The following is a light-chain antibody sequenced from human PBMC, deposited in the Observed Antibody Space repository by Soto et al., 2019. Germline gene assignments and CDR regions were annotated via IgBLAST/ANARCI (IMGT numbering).Light chain of an antibody. CDR1: SSDVGSSNF. Sequence: QSALTQPASVSGSPGQSLTISCTGTSSDVGSSNFVSWCQQHPGKAPKLIIYEGSRRPSGVSGRFSGSKSGNAASLTISGLQAEDEADYYCCSFPGTSTLYVFGSGTKLTV. J-gene: IGLJ1*01. CDR3: CSFPGTSTLYV. CDR2: EGS. V-gene: IGLV2-23*01.